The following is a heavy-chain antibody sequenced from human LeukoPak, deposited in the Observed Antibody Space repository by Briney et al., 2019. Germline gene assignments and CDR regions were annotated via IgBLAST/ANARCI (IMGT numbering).Heavy chain of an antibody. D-gene: IGHD1-1*01. CDR2: IKRDGSQK. CDR1: GFSFSSNW. V-gene: IGHV3-7*01. J-gene: IGHJ5*02. Sequence: GGSLRLSCAAPGFSFSSNWMGWVRQAPGKGLEWVARIKRDGSQKYYLDSVKGRFTISRDNAKNSLYLQMNSLRVEDTAVYYCARLGLEVGGPNWFDPWGQGTLVTVSS. CDR3: ARLGLEVGGPNWFDP.